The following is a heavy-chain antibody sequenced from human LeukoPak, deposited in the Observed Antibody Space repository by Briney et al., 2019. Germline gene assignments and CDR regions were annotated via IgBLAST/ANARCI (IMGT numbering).Heavy chain of an antibody. V-gene: IGHV3-21*01. J-gene: IGHJ1*01. CDR3: AQISYDFWSSSEYFQH. CDR1: GFTFSSYS. D-gene: IGHD3-3*01. Sequence: GGSLRLSCAASGFTFSSYSMNWVRQAPGKGLEWVSSISSISSYIYYADSVKGRFTISRDNAKNSLYLQMNSLRAEDTAVYYCAQISYDFWSSSEYFQHWGQGTLVTVSS. CDR2: ISSISSYI.